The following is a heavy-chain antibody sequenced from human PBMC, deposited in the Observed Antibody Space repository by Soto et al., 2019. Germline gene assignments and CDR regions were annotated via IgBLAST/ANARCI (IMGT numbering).Heavy chain of an antibody. CDR2: ISGSGGST. CDR3: AKAIQGRWLQWWYFDY. Sequence: EVQLLESGGGLVQPGGSLRLSCAASGFTFSSYAMSWVRQAPGKGLEWVSAISGSGGSTYYADSVKGRFTISRDNSKNTLYLQRNSLRAEETAVYYCAKAIQGRWLQWWYFDYWGQGTLVPVSS. V-gene: IGHV3-23*01. D-gene: IGHD2-8*01. CDR1: GFTFSSYA. J-gene: IGHJ4*02.